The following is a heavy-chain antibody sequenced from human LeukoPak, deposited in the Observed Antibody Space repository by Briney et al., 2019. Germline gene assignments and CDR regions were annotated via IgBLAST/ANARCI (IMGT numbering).Heavy chain of an antibody. CDR1: VYTLTELS. J-gene: IGHJ5*02. CDR2: FDPEDGET. Sequence: GPSVKVSCKVSVYTLTELSMHWVRQAPGKGREWMGGFDPEDGETIYAQKFQGRVTMTEDTSTDTAYMELSSLRSEDTAVYYCATFGGNSVGRVFWFDPWGQGTLVTVSS. V-gene: IGHV1-24*01. D-gene: IGHD4-23*01. CDR3: ATFGGNSVGRVFWFDP.